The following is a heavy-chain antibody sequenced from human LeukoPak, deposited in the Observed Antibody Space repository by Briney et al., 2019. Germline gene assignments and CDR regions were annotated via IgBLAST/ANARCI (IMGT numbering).Heavy chain of an antibody. D-gene: IGHD3-16*01. V-gene: IGHV4-38-2*01. CDR2: IYGTGST. CDR1: GYSLGKNYY. J-gene: IGHJ4*02. Sequence: SETLSLTCAVSGYSLGKNYYWGWIRQPPGKGLEWIGRIYGTGSTSYNPSLMDRVTMSVDTSKNHFSLKLTSVTAADTAVYYCARYDSRGSASTRFDYWGQGILVTISS. CDR3: ARYDSRGSASTRFDY.